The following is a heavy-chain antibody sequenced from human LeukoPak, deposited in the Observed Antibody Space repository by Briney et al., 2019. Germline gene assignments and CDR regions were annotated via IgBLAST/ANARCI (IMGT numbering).Heavy chain of an antibody. V-gene: IGHV1-18*01. J-gene: IGHJ4*02. CDR3: ARVRLGDYRFDHFDY. CDR1: GYTFTSYG. CDR2: ISAYNGNT. D-gene: IGHD4-17*01. Sequence: ASVKVSCKASGYTFTSYGISWVRQAPGQGLEWMGWISAYNGNTNYAQKLQGRVTMTTDTSTSTAYMELRSLRSDDTAVYYCARVRLGDYRFDHFDYWGQGTLVTVSS.